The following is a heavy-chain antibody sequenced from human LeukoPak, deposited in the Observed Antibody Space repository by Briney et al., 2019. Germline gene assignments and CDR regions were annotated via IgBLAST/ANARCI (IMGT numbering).Heavy chain of an antibody. V-gene: IGHV3-21*01. Sequence: GGSLRLSCAASGFTFSSYSMNWVRQAPGKGLEWVSSISSSSYIYYADSVKGRFTISRDNAKNSLYLQMNSLRAEDTAVYYCARVGTGDCCHFDYWGQGTLVTVSS. CDR3: ARVGTGDCCHFDY. D-gene: IGHD2-21*02. CDR2: ISSSSYI. CDR1: GFTFSSYS. J-gene: IGHJ4*02.